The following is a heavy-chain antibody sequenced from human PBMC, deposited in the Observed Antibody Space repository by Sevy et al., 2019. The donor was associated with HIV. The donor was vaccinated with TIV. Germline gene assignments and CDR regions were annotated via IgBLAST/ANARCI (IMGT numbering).Heavy chain of an antibody. CDR1: GYTFTGYY. D-gene: IGHD2-2*01. V-gene: IGHV1-2*02. CDR2: INPKTAGT. J-gene: IGHJ6*02. CDR3: ARSAGLVPAAGDYYYYGMDV. Sequence: ASVKVSCKASGYTFTGYYMHWVRQAPGQGLEWMGWINPKTAGTNYAQKFQGRVTMTRDTSISTAYMELSRLRSDDTAVYYCARSAGLVPAAGDYYYYGMDVWAQGTTVTVSS.